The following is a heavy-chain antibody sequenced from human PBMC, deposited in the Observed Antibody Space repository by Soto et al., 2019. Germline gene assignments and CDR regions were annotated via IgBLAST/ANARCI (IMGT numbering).Heavy chain of an antibody. J-gene: IGHJ4*02. D-gene: IGHD3-10*01. CDR3: ARIASGSYRYYLDY. Sequence: GGSLRLSCAASGFTFSSYWMSWVRQAPGKGLEWVANTKQDGSERYYGDSVKGRFTISRDNTKKSLYLQMNSLRAEDMAVYYCARIASGSYRYYLDYWGRGTLVTVSS. CDR2: TKQDGSER. V-gene: IGHV3-7*01. CDR1: GFTFSSYW.